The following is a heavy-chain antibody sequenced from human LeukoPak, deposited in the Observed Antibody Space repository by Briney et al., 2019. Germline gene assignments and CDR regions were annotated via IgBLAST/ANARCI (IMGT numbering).Heavy chain of an antibody. V-gene: IGHV4-31*03. CDR2: IYYSGST. J-gene: IGHJ4*02. CDR3: ASHHYDFWSGYYGDY. CDR1: GGSISSGGYY. D-gene: IGHD3-3*01. Sequence: TSETLSLTCTVSGGSISSGGYYWSWIRQHPGKGLEWIGYIYYSGSTYYNPSLKSRVTISVDTSKNQFSLKLSSVTAADTAVYYCASHHYDFWSGYYGDYWGQGTLVTVSS.